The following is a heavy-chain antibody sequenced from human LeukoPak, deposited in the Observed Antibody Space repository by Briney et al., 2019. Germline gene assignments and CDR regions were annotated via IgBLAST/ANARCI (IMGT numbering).Heavy chain of an antibody. CDR2: IYPGDSDT. CDR3: ARHAYSSGWRDFDY. Sequence: GESLKISCKGSGYSFNNYWIAWVRQLPGKGLEWMGIIYPGDSDTRYSPSFQGQVTISADKSISTAYLQWSSLKASDTAMYYCARHAYSSGWRDFDYWGQGTLVTVSS. CDR1: GYSFNNYW. D-gene: IGHD6-19*01. V-gene: IGHV5-51*01. J-gene: IGHJ4*02.